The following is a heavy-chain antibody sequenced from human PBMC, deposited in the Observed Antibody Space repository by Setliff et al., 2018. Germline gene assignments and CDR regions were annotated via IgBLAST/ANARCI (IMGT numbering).Heavy chain of an antibody. Sequence: SETLSLTCIVSADSMNNTFWTWIRRHPGKGLEWIGYIYPVGTTNYDPSLNSRMTISLDMSKNQFSLTLRSVTAADTAMYYCARGINSVSWTPKYWGRGTLVTVSS. V-gene: IGHV4-4*08. CDR2: IYPVGTT. CDR1: ADSMNNTF. CDR3: ARGINSVSWTPKY. J-gene: IGHJ4*02. D-gene: IGHD6-13*01.